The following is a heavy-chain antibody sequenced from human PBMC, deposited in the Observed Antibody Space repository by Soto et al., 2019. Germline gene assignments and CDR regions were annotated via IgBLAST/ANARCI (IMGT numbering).Heavy chain of an antibody. Sequence: PSETLSLTCTVSGGSISSGGYYWGWIRQPPGKGLEWIGYIYYSGSTNYNPSLKSRVTISVDTSKNQFSLKLSSVTAAGTAVYYCARVLFGRGNWFDPWGQGTLVTVSS. V-gene: IGHV4-61*08. J-gene: IGHJ5*02. D-gene: IGHD3-3*01. CDR3: ARVLFGRGNWFDP. CDR2: IYYSGST. CDR1: GGSISSGGYY.